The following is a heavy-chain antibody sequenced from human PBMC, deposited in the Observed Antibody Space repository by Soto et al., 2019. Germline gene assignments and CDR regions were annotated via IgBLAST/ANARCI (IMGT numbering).Heavy chain of an antibody. V-gene: IGHV4-59*01. CDR3: ARDAARSAAAERWFDP. Sequence: SETLSLTCTVSGGSISSYYWSWIRQPPGKGLEWIGYIYYSGSTNYNPSLKSRVTISVDTSKNQFSLKLSSVTAADTAVYYCARDAARSAAAERWFDPWGQGTLVTVSS. CDR2: IYYSGST. J-gene: IGHJ5*02. CDR1: GGSISSYY. D-gene: IGHD6-13*01.